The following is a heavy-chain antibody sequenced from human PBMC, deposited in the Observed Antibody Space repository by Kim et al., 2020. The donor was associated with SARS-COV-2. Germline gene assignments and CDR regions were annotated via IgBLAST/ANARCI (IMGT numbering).Heavy chain of an antibody. D-gene: IGHD2-21*01. CDR3: ARDLQFPHVVASAFDI. J-gene: IGHJ3*02. Sequence: GGSLRLSCAASGFTFSSYSMNWVRQAPGKGLEWVSSISSSSSYIYYADSVKGRFTISRDNAKNSLYLQMNSLRAEDTAVYYCARDLQFPHVVASAFDIWGQGTMVTVSS. CDR2: ISSSSSYI. CDR1: GFTFSSYS. V-gene: IGHV3-21*01.